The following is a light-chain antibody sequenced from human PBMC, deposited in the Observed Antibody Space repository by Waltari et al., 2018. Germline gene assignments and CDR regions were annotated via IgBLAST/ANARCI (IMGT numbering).Light chain of an antibody. CDR3: SSYTSSTTLLYV. Sequence: QSALTQPASVSGSPGQSITISCTGHSRDVGAFTSVSWVQQHPGKAPQLMIYEVSNRPSGISNRFSGSKSGYTASLTISGLQAEDEAEYYCSSYTSSTTLLYVFGTGTKVTVL. CDR2: EVS. CDR1: SRDVGAFTS. J-gene: IGLJ1*01. V-gene: IGLV2-14*01.